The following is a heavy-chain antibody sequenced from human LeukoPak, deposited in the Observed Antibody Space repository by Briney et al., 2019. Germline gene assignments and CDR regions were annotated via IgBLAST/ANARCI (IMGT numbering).Heavy chain of an antibody. CDR3: ARAGGTGYGMDV. J-gene: IGHJ6*02. V-gene: IGHV4-38-2*02. Sequence: SETLSLTCTVSGGSISSGYYWGWIRQPPGKGLEWIGSIYHSGSTYYNPSLKSRVTISVDTSKNQFSLKLSSVTAADTAVYYCARAGGTGYGMDVWGQGTTVTVSS. CDR2: IYHSGST. CDR1: GGSISSGYY. D-gene: IGHD3/OR15-3a*01.